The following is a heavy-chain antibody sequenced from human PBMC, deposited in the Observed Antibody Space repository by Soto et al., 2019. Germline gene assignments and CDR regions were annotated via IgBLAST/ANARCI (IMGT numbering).Heavy chain of an antibody. J-gene: IGHJ6*02. V-gene: IGHV2-5*02. CDR3: AHSGYSDSSCRYYYYGMDV. Sequence: SGPTMVNPTQSLTRTCTFFGFSLSTSGLGVGWIRQPPGKALEWLALIYWDDDKRYSPSLKSRLTITKDTSKNQVVLTMTNMDPVDTATYYCAHSGYSDSSCRYYYYGMDVWGQGT. CDR2: IYWDDDK. CDR1: GFSLSTSGLG. D-gene: IGHD3-22*01.